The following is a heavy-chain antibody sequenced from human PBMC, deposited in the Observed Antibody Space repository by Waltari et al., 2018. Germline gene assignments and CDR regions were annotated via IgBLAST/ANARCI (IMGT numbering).Heavy chain of an antibody. CDR3: ARVRSGYDMGDADY. J-gene: IGHJ4*02. CDR2: IYYSGST. Sequence: QVQLQESGPGLVKPSETLSLTCTVSGGSISSHYWSWIRQPPGKGLEWIGYIYYSGSTNYNPSLKSRVTISVDTSKNQFSLKLSSVTAADTAVYYCARVRSGYDMGDADYWGQGTLVTVSS. CDR1: GGSISSHY. D-gene: IGHD5-12*01. V-gene: IGHV4-59*11.